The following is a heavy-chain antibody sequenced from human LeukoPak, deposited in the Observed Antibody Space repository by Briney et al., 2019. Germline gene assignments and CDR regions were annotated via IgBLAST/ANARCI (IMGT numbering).Heavy chain of an antibody. V-gene: IGHV4-59*08. CDR2: IYYSGST. CDR1: GGSISSYY. D-gene: IGHD3-10*01. Sequence: PSETRSLTCTVSGGSISSYYWSRIRQPPGKGLEWIGYIYYSGSTNYNPSLKSRVTISVDTSKNQFSLKLSSVTAADTAVYYCARSGYYGSGSYYNVDYYGMDVWGQGTTVTVSS. J-gene: IGHJ6*02. CDR3: ARSGYYGSGSYYNVDYYGMDV.